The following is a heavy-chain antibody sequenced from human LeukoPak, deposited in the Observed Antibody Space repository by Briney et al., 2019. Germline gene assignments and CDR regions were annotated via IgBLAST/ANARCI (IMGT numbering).Heavy chain of an antibody. J-gene: IGHJ4*02. CDR1: GGSISSYY. D-gene: IGHD3-22*01. Sequence: PSETLSLTCTVSGGSISSYYWSWIRQPPGKGLEWIGYIYYSGSTNYTPSLKSRVTISVDTSKNQFSLKLSSVTAADTAVYYCARWGAAPYYYDSSGYQYFDYWGQGTLVTVSS. V-gene: IGHV4-59*08. CDR3: ARWGAAPYYYDSSGYQYFDY. CDR2: IYYSGST.